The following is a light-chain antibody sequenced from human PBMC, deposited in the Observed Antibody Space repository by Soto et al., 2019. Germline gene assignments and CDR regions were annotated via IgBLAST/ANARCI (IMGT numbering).Light chain of an antibody. CDR2: KAS. V-gene: IGKV1-5*03. Sequence: DIQMTQSPSTLSASVGDRVTITCRASQSISSWLAWYQQKPGKAPKVLIYKASNLQSGVPPRFSGSGSGTDFTLTISSLQPDDFATYYCQQCNSYPPTFGQGTTVDIK. CDR3: QQCNSYPPT. CDR1: QSISSW. J-gene: IGKJ1*01.